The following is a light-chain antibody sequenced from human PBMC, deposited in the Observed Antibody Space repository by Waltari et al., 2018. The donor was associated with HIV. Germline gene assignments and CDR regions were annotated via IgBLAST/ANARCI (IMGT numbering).Light chain of an antibody. CDR2: EVT. J-gene: IGLJ3*02. V-gene: IGLV2-23*02. Sequence: QSALTQPASVSGSPGQSITISCTGTNSDVGNYNLVSWYRQHPDKAPILLIFEVTRRPSEVSVRFSGSKSGNTSALTISGLQAEYEADYYCCSYAGSDTLVFGGGTKLTVL. CDR1: NSDVGNYNL. CDR3: CSYAGSDTLV.